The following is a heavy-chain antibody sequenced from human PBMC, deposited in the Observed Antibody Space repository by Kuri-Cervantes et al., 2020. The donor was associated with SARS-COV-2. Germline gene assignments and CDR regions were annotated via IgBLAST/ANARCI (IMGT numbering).Heavy chain of an antibody. Sequence: LSLTCAASGFTFSSYGMHWVRQAPGKGLEWVAFIRYDGSNKYYADSVKGRFTISRDSSKNSLYLQMNSLRVEDTTLYYCAKVFGVGSNINYFDYWGQGTVVTVSS. V-gene: IGHV3-30*02. CDR2: IRYDGSNK. D-gene: IGHD3-10*02. CDR1: GFTFSSYG. J-gene: IGHJ4*02. CDR3: AKVFGVGSNINYFDY.